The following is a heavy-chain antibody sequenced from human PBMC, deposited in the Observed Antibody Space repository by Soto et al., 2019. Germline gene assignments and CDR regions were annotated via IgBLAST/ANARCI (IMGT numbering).Heavy chain of an antibody. J-gene: IGHJ5*02. Sequence: QVQLVQSGAEVKKPGASVKVSCKASGYTFTSYGISWVRQAPGQGLEWMGWINAYNGNTNYAQKLQGRVTMTTDTATGTAYMELRSVRSDGTGVYYCARVLPPFDPWGQGTVVTVSS. CDR2: INAYNGNT. V-gene: IGHV1-18*01. CDR1: GYTFTSYG. CDR3: ARVLPPFDP.